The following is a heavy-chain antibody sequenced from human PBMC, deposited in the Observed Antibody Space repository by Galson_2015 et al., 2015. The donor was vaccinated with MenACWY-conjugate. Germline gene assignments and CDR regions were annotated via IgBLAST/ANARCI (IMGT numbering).Heavy chain of an antibody. V-gene: IGHV3-74*03. CDR2: ICAGGISI. CDR1: GFAFSNYC. D-gene: IGHD6-19*01. CDR3: VRGSSGNVWGAIDI. J-gene: IGHJ3*02. Sequence: SLRLSCAASGFAFSNYCMHWVRQAPGKGLECVSRICAGGISIMDGDSVRGRFTISRDDAENTLYLQMDGLRVDDTAVYFCVRGSSGNVWGAIDIWGQGTMVTVSS.